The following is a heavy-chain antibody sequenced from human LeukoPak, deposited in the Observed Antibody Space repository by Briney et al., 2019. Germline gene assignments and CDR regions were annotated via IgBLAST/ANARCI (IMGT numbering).Heavy chain of an antibody. J-gene: IGHJ6*03. CDR1: GGSISSYY. D-gene: IGHD3-10*01. CDR2: IYYSGST. CDR3: ARDGYYYGSDYYMDV. V-gene: IGHV4-59*01. Sequence: SETLSLTCTVSGGSISSYYWSWIRQPPGKGLEWIGYIYYSGSTNYNPSLKSRVTISVDTSKNQFSLKLSSVTAADTAVYYCARDGYYYGSDYYMDVWGKGTTVTVSS.